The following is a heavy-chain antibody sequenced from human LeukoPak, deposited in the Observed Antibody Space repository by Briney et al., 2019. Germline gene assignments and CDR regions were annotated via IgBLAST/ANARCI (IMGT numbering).Heavy chain of an antibody. J-gene: IGHJ6*02. D-gene: IGHD1-26*01. V-gene: IGHV3-48*02. CDR1: GFTFSGYS. CDR3: DRSGSHLGDYYYGMDV. CDR2: ISGGSSTI. Sequence: GGSLRLSCAASGFTFSGYSMNWVRQAPGKGLEWVSYISGGSSTIYYADSVKGRSIISRDNAKNSLYLQTNSLRDEDAAVYYCDRSGSHLGDYYYGMDVCGQGTTVTVSS.